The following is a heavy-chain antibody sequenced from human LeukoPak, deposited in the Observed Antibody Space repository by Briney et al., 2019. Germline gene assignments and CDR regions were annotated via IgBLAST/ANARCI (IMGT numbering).Heavy chain of an antibody. CDR3: ARVPYGAGKYPYFDC. Sequence: GASVKVSCKASGYTFTSCGISWVRQAPGQGLEWMGWINTYTGNANYPEKFQGRVTMTTDTSTTTAYMELRSLRYDDTAVYYCARVPYGAGKYPYFDCWGQGSLVTVSS. V-gene: IGHV1-18*01. J-gene: IGHJ4*02. CDR1: GYTFTSCG. D-gene: IGHD3-10*01. CDR2: INTYTGNA.